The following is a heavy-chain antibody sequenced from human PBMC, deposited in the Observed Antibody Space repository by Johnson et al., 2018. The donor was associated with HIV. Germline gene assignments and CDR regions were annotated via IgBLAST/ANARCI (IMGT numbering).Heavy chain of an antibody. CDR1: GFNFNKYA. D-gene: IGHD3-22*01. J-gene: IGHJ3*01. V-gene: IGHV3-23*04. CDR2: LGGGGGNT. Sequence: VQLVESGGDLAQPGGSLRLSCVASGFNFNKYAMSWVRQAPGKGLEWVSTLGGGGGNTFYADSVKDRFTISSDIFKNTVYLQINSLRDDDTALYYCVKRGGSGWGAFDVWGRGTVVTVSS. CDR3: VKRGGSGWGAFDV.